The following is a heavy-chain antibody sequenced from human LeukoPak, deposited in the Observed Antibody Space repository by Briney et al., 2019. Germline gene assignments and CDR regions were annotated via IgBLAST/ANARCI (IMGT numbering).Heavy chain of an antibody. Sequence: GASVKVSCKASGGTFSSYAISWVRQAPGQGLEWMGRIIPILGIANYAQKFQGRVTITADKSTSTAYMVLSSLRSEDTAVYYCASLYGGNGDYWGQGTLVTVSS. CDR3: ASLYGGNGDY. CDR1: GGTFSSYA. D-gene: IGHD4-17*01. V-gene: IGHV1-69*04. J-gene: IGHJ4*02. CDR2: IIPILGIA.